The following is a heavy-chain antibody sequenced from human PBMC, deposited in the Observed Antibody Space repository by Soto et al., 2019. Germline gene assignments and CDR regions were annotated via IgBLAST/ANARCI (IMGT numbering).Heavy chain of an antibody. Sequence: GGSLRLSCAASGFTVSSNYMSWVRQAPGKGLEWVSVIYSGGSTYYADSVKGRFTISRDNSKNTLYLQMNSLRAEDTAVYYCASIELGIYYYYGMDVWGQGTTVTVS. CDR3: ASIELGIYYYYGMDV. J-gene: IGHJ6*02. D-gene: IGHD7-27*01. CDR2: IYSGGST. CDR1: GFTVSSNY. V-gene: IGHV3-53*01.